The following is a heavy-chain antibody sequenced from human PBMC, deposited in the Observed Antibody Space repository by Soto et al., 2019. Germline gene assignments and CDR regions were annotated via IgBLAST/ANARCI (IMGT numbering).Heavy chain of an antibody. CDR2: ISHDGSRR. CDR1: GFTFRSHA. V-gene: IGHV3-30*09. D-gene: IGHD3-16*01. J-gene: IGHJ4*02. Sequence: GGSLRLSCVTSGFTFRSHAMHWARQAPGKGLEWLAVISHDGSRRDFADSVRGRFGISRDDSKNTVYLQMDSLTPEDTALFYCMRDIMGNYQFDHWGQGTLVTVSS. CDR3: MRDIMGNYQFDH.